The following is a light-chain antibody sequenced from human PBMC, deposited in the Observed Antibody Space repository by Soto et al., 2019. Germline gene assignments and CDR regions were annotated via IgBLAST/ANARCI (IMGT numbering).Light chain of an antibody. V-gene: IGKV1-39*01. CDR2: AAS. Sequence: DIQMTLSPSSLYASVGDRVTITCRASQSISSYLNWYQQKPGKAPKLLIYAASSLQSGVPSRFSGSGSGKDFTLPISSLQPEDFATYYCQQSYSTLVTFGKGTKVDIK. CDR1: QSISSY. CDR3: QQSYSTLVT. J-gene: IGKJ1*01.